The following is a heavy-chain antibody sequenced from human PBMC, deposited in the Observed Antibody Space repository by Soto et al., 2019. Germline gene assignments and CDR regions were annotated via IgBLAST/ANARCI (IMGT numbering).Heavy chain of an antibody. CDR1: SGSFSGYY. Sequence: QVQLQQWGAGLLKPSETLSLACAVYSGSFSGYYWSWIRQPPGKGLEWIGEIDHTGSTNYNPSLKSRVTISADTSKNQFSLKLTSVTAADTAVYYCARRGGGYYSYYFDYWGQGGLVTVSS. CDR3: ARRGGGYYSYYFDY. J-gene: IGHJ4*02. V-gene: IGHV4-34*01. D-gene: IGHD3-22*01. CDR2: IDHTGST.